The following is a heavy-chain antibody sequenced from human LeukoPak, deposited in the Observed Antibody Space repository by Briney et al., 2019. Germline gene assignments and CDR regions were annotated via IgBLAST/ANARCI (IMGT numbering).Heavy chain of an antibody. CDR3: AKDRSAAAGYSSDY. CDR2: ISASGGST. D-gene: IGHD6-13*01. V-gene: IGHV3-23*01. CDR1: GFTFSSYA. J-gene: IGHJ4*02. Sequence: GGSLRLSCAASGFTFSSYAMSWVRQAPGKGLEWASGISASGGSTFYADSVKGRFTISRDNSKNTLYLQMNSLRVEDTALYYCAKDRSAAAGYSSDYWGQGTLVTVSS.